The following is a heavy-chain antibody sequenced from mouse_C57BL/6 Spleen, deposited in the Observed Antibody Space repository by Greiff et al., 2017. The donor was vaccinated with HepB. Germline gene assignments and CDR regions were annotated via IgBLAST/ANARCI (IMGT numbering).Heavy chain of an antibody. CDR1: GYTFTSYW. J-gene: IGHJ3*01. CDR2: INPSSGYT. Sequence: VQVVESGAELAKPGASVKLSCKASGYTFTSYWMHWVKQRPGQGLEWIGYINPSSGYTKYNQKFKDKATLTADKSSSTAYMQLSSLTYEDSAVYYCASGTESAWFAYWGQGTLVTVSA. D-gene: IGHD4-1*01. CDR3: ASGTESAWFAY. V-gene: IGHV1-7*01.